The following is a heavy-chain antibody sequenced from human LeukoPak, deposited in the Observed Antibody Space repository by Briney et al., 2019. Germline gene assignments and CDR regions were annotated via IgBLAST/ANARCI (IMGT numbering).Heavy chain of an antibody. D-gene: IGHD5-12*01. V-gene: IGHV4-59*02. J-gene: IGHJ4*02. CDR1: GVSVSSYY. CDR2: IYYSGNT. Sequence: PSETLSLTCTVSGVSVSSYYWSWIRQPPGKGLEWIGYIYYSGNTNYNPSLKSRVAISIDTSKNQFSLKLSSVTAADTAVHYCARSEYSAYDSNFDYWGQGTVVTVSS. CDR3: ARSEYSAYDSNFDY.